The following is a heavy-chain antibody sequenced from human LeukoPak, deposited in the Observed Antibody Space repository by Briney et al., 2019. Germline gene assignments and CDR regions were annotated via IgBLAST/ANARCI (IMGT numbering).Heavy chain of an antibody. CDR3: AKGAATYYYDSSGYLDY. D-gene: IGHD3-22*01. Sequence: GGSLRLSCAASGFTFSSYAMSWVRQAPGKGLEWVSAISGSGGSTYYADSVKGRFTISRDNSKNTLYLQTNSLRAEDTAVYYCAKGAATYYYDSSGYLDYWGQGTLVTVSS. V-gene: IGHV3-23*01. J-gene: IGHJ4*02. CDR1: GFTFSSYA. CDR2: ISGSGGST.